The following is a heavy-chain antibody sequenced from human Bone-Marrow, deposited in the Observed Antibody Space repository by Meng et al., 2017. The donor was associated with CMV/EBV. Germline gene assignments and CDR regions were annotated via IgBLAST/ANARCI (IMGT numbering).Heavy chain of an antibody. CDR3: ARDPLVDATRAEIDY. CDR1: GDTFTGYY. CDR2: INPNSGGA. D-gene: IGHD2-15*01. Sequence: ASVKVFCKAAGDTFTGYYVHWGRQAPGQGREWMVGINPNSGGAKYAQKSQGRVTMTRDTSISTTYMELRKPEADDTAVYDCARDPLVDATRAEIDYWGQGTMVTVSS. J-gene: IGHJ4*02. V-gene: IGHV1-2*02.